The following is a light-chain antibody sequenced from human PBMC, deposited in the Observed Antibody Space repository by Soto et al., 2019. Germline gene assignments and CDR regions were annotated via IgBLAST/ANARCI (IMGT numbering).Light chain of an antibody. CDR1: SSNIGSNR. CDR2: DND. V-gene: IGLV1-51*01. CDR3: GTWDSSLSAVV. J-gene: IGLJ2*01. Sequence: QSVLTQPPSVSAAPGQKVTISCSGSSSNIGSNRVSWYQQLPGTAPKLLIYDNDQRPLGIPDLFSGSTSGTSATLVITGLQTGDEADYYCGTWDSSLSAVVFGGGTKVTVL.